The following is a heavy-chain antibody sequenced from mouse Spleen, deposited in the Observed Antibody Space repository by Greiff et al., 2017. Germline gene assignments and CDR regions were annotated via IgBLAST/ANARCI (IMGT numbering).Heavy chain of an antibody. Sequence: DVHLVESGGGLVKPGGSLKLSCAASGFTFSSYAMSWVRQTPEKRLEWVATISSGGSYTYYPDSVKGRFTISRDNAKNTLYLQMSSLRSEDTAMYYCARHQDYGSLFDYWGQGTTLTVSS. CDR3: ARHQDYGSLFDY. J-gene: IGHJ2*01. CDR2: ISSGGSYT. D-gene: IGHD1-1*01. CDR1: GFTFSSYA. V-gene: IGHV5-9-3*01.